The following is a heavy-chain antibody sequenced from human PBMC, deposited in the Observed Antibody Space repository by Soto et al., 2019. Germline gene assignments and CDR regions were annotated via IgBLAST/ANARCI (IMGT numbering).Heavy chain of an antibody. CDR1: GFSFTTYW. CDR2: IYPGDSKT. J-gene: IGHJ3*01. D-gene: IGHD4-17*01. V-gene: IGHV5-51*03. CDR3: ARDLDYGGTSEASDV. Sequence: QLVQSGAAVKEPGESLKIACKGSGFSFTTYWIAWGRQIPGKGLEWMGIIYPGDSKTTYSPSFQGQVTISADKSISTAYLQWSSLKASDTAIYYCARDLDYGGTSEASDVLGQGTMVTVSS.